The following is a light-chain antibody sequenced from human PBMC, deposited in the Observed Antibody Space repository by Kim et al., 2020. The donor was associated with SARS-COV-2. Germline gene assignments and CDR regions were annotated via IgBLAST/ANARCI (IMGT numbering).Light chain of an antibody. CDR2: EVS. CDR3: SSYTSSSTWV. V-gene: IGLV2-18*02. J-gene: IGLJ3*02. CDR1: STDVGSYNR. Sequence: GQSVTISCTGTSTDVGSYNRISWYQQPPTTAPNLMIYEVSQRPSGVPHRFSGSKAGNTASLTIAGLQAEDDADYCCSSYTSSSTWVFGGGTQLTVL.